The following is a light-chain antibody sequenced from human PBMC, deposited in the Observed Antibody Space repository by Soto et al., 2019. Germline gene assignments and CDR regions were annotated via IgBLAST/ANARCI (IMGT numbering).Light chain of an antibody. CDR2: DVS. CDR3: SSYTSSSTGV. CDR1: SSDVGGYNY. V-gene: IGLV2-14*01. Sequence: QSVLTQPASVSGSPGQSITISCTGTSSDVGGYNYVSWYQQHPGKAPKLMIYDVSNRPSGVSNRFSGSKSGNTASLTISGLHAEDEADYYCSSYTSSSTGVFGGGTKLTVL. J-gene: IGLJ3*02.